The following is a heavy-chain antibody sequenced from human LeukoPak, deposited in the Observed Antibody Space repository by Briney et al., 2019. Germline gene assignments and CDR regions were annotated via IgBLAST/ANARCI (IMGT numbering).Heavy chain of an antibody. CDR1: GFTFSDYY. V-gene: IGHV3-11*04. J-gene: IGHJ4*02. CDR3: AGLPTRGYSYGFDY. D-gene: IGHD5-18*01. CDR2: ISSSGSTI. Sequence: PGGSLRLSCAASGFTFSDYYMSWIRQAPGKGLEWVSYISSSGSTIYYADSVKGRFTISRDNAKNTLYLQMNSLRAEDTAVYYCAGLPTRGYSYGFDYWGQGTLVTVSS.